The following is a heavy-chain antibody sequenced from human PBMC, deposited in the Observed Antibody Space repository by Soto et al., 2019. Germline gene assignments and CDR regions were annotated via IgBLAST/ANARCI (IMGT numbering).Heavy chain of an antibody. D-gene: IGHD6-19*01. CDR1: GGSISSSNW. CDR2: IYHSGIT. CDR3: AGVHLIPVAGYVLVGMDV. Sequence: QVQLQESGPGLVKPSGTLSLTCAVSGGSISSSNWWSWVRQPPGKGLEWIGEIYHSGITNYNPSLKSRVTISGDTSKHQFSLKLSSVTAADTAVYYCAGVHLIPVAGYVLVGMDVWGQGTTVTVSS. J-gene: IGHJ6*02. V-gene: IGHV4-4*02.